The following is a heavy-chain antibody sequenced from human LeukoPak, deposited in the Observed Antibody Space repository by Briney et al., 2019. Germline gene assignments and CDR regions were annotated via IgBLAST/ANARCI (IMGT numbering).Heavy chain of an antibody. D-gene: IGHD3-3*01. V-gene: IGHV1-18*01. J-gene: IGHJ3*02. CDR1: GYTFTSYG. CDR3: ARGMEITIFVPDAFDI. Sequence: RASVTVSCKASGYTFTSYGISWVRQAPGQGLEWMGWISAYNGNTNYAQKLQGRVTMTTDTSTSTAYMELRSLRSDDTAVYYCARGMEITIFVPDAFDIWGQGTMVTVSS. CDR2: ISAYNGNT.